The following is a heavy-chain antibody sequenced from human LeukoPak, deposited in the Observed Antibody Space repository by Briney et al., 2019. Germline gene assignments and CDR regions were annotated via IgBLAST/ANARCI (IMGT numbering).Heavy chain of an antibody. CDR3: ARDGAHCSSTSCYSRDFDY. Sequence: SQTLSLTCTVSGGSISSGSYYWSWIRQPAGKGLEWIGRIYTSGSTNYNPSLKSRVTISVDTSKNQFSLELSSVTAADTAVYYCARDGAHCSSTSCYSRDFDYWGQGTLITVSS. D-gene: IGHD2-2*02. CDR1: GGSISSGSYY. V-gene: IGHV4-61*02. CDR2: IYTSGST. J-gene: IGHJ4*02.